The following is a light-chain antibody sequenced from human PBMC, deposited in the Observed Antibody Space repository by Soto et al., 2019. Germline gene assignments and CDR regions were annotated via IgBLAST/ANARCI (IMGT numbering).Light chain of an antibody. J-gene: IGLJ1*01. Sequence: QSVLTQPPSASATPGQRVTISCSGRSSDVGSNTVNWYQQFPGAAPKLLIYSNDQRPSGVPDRFSASKSGTSASLAISGLQSEDEADYYCSSYAGSSNVFGTGTKVTV. CDR1: SSDVGSNT. CDR3: SSYAGSSNV. V-gene: IGLV1-44*01. CDR2: SND.